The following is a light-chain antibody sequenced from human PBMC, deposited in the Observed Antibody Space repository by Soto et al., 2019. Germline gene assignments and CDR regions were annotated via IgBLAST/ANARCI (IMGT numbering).Light chain of an antibody. CDR1: QSVLHSTNNKKN. CDR2: WAS. Sequence: DIVLTHSPDSLAVALGERATINCKSSQSVLHSTNNKKNLAWYQQKPGQPPKLLIYWASTRESGVPDRFSGSGSGTDFTLTISRLEPEDFAVYYCQQYGSSPRTFGQGTKVDI. V-gene: IGKV4-1*01. J-gene: IGKJ1*01. CDR3: QQYGSSPRT.